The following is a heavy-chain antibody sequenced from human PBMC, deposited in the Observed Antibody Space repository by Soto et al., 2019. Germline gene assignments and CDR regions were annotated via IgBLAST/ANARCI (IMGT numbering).Heavy chain of an antibody. Sequence: GGSLRLSCAASGFTFSSYAMSWVRQAPGKGLEWVSAISGSGGSKYYADSVKGRFTISRDNSKNTLYLQMNSLRAEDTAVYYCAPAAAGDDYYYYYGMDVWGQGTTVTVSS. V-gene: IGHV3-23*01. CDR2: ISGSGGSK. J-gene: IGHJ6*02. D-gene: IGHD6-13*01. CDR3: APAAAGDDYYYYYGMDV. CDR1: GFTFSSYA.